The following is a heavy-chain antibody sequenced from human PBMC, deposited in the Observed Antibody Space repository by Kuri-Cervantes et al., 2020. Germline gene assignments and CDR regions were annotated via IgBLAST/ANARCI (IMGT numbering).Heavy chain of an antibody. Sequence: GGALRLSCAVSGYSVSSGYYWGWIRQPPGKGLEWVAVISYDGSNKYYADSVKCRFTISRDNSKNTLYLQMNSLRAEDTAVYYCAKAENPPPRDWGTDAFDIWGQGTMVTVSS. CDR3: AKAENPPPRDWGTDAFDI. V-gene: IGHV3-30*18. D-gene: IGHD7-27*01. CDR2: ISYDGSNK. J-gene: IGHJ3*02. CDR1: GYSVSSGY.